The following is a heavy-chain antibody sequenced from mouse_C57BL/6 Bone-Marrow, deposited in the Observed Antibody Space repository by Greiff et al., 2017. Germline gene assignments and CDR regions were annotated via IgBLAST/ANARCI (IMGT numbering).Heavy chain of an antibody. CDR2: IYPGSGNT. CDR1: GYTFTDYY. CDR3: ARGDYGSSYWYFDV. V-gene: IGHV1-76*01. Sequence: QVQLQQSGAELVRPGASVKLSCKASGYTFTDYYINWVKQRPGQGLEWIARIYPGSGNTYYNEKFKGKATLTAEKSSRTAYMQLSSLTSKDSAVYFCARGDYGSSYWYFDVWGTGTTVTVSS. D-gene: IGHD1-1*01. J-gene: IGHJ1*03.